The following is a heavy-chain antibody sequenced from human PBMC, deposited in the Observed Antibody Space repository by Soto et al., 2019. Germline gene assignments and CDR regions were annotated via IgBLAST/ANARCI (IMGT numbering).Heavy chain of an antibody. CDR3: IVWRC. D-gene: IGHD2-21*01. J-gene: IGHJ4*02. CDR1: GLTFTGYW. V-gene: IGHV3-7*01. CDR2: INGEGCAE. Sequence: EVQVVESGGGLVQPGGSLRLSCAASGLTFTGYWMYWVRQAPGRGLEWLANINGEGCAEHYGDAVKGRFTISKYNANSSVYLQMTSLGPEDTAVYYCIVWRCWCQGTLVTVSS.